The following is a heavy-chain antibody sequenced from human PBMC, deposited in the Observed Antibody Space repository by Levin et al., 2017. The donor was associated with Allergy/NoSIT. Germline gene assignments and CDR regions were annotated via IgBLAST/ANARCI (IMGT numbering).Heavy chain of an antibody. V-gene: IGHV4-34*01. CDR3: ARGSADSPRFDY. Sequence: SQTLSLPCTVYGGSFSGYYWSWIRQPPGKGLEWIGKINHSGSTNYNPSLKSRVTISLDTSKNQFSLKLTSVTAADTAVYYCARGSADSPRFDYWGRGTLVTVSS. CDR2: INHSGST. J-gene: IGHJ4*02. D-gene: IGHD3-22*01. CDR1: GGSFSGYY.